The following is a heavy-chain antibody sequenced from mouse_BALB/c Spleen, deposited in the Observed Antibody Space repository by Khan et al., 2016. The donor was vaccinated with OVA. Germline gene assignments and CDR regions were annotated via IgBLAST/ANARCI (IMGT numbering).Heavy chain of an antibody. CDR3: ARTARIKY. Sequence: EVQLQESGPGLVKPSQSLSLTCTVTGYSITSGYGWNWIRQFPGNKLEWMGYISYSGSTNYNPSLKSRISITRDTSKNQFFLQLNSVTTEDAATCYCARTARIKYWGQGTTLTVSS. CDR1: GYSITSGYG. D-gene: IGHD1-2*01. V-gene: IGHV3-2*02. CDR2: ISYSGST. J-gene: IGHJ2*01.